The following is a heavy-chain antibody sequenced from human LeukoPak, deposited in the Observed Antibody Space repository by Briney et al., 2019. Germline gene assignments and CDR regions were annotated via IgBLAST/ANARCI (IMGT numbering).Heavy chain of an antibody. D-gene: IGHD3-3*01. CDR2: ISGSGGST. CDR1: GFAFSSYA. CDR3: AKDGGLEWLTNFDY. J-gene: IGHJ4*02. V-gene: IGHV3-23*01. Sequence: GGSLRLSCAASGFAFSSYAMSWVRQAPGKGLEWVSAISGSGGSTYYADSVKGRFTISRDNSKNTLYLQMNSLRAEDTAVYYCAKDGGLEWLTNFDYWGQGTLVTVSS.